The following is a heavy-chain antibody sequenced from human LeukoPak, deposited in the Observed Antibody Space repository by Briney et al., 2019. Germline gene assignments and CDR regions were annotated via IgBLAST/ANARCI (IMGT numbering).Heavy chain of an antibody. CDR1: GFTLSNYW. CDR3: PRSQSGVFDV. J-gene: IGHJ3*01. D-gene: IGHD2-8*01. Sequence: SGGSLRLSCVASGFTLSNYWMEWVRQVPGKGMVWVSGLNGDGTKIIYADSVKGRFTISRDNAENPLYLQMNSLRAEDTALYYCPRSQSGVFDVWGQGTMVTVSS. CDR2: LNGDGTKI. V-gene: IGHV3-74*01.